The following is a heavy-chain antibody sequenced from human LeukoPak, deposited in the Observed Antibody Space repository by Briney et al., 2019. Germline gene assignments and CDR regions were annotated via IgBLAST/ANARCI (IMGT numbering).Heavy chain of an antibody. J-gene: IGHJ4*02. D-gene: IGHD3-3*01. CDR2: IYYSGST. CDR1: GGSISSSSYY. CDR3: ARLNPYDFWGGYYM. Sequence: SETLSLTCTVSGGSISSSSYYWGWIRQPPGKGLEWIGSIYYSGSTYYNPSLKSRVTISVDTSKNQFSLKLSSVTAADTAVYYCARLNPYDFWGGYYMWGQGTLVTVSS. V-gene: IGHV4-39*01.